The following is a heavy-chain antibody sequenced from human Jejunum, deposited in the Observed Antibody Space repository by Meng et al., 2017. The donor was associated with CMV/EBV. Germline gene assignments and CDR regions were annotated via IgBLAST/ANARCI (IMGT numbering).Heavy chain of an antibody. CDR1: GFMFGDYA. J-gene: IGHJ6*02. D-gene: IGHD4-11*01. CDR3: ARIQVYSKGHYGMDV. CDR2: IKQDGSEK. Sequence: GFMFGDYAMSWVRQAPGKGLEWVANIKQDGSEKYYVDSVKGRFTISRDNAKNSLYLQMDSLRAEDTAVYYCARIQVYSKGHYGMDVWGQGTTVTVSS. V-gene: IGHV3-7*01.